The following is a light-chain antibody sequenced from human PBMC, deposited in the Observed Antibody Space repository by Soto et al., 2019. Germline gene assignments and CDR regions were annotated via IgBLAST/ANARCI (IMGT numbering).Light chain of an antibody. V-gene: IGKV3-15*01. CDR3: QQYNNWPPWT. Sequence: EIVMTQSPATLSVSPGERATLSCRASQSVSSNLAWYQQKPGQAPRLLIYGASTRATGIPARFSGSGSGTEFTLTISSLQSEDFAVYSCQQYNNWPPWTFGQGTTVEI. CDR2: GAS. J-gene: IGKJ1*01. CDR1: QSVSSN.